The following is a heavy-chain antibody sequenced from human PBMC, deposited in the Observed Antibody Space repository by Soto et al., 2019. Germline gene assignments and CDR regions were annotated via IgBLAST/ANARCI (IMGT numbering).Heavy chain of an antibody. Sequence: LRLSCAASGFPFRTYGMHWVRQAPGKGLEWVAIFWYDGSNKYYAESVKGRFTISRDNSKNTLYLQMNSLRAEDTAVYYCARDGTFGAKGGSLDIWGQGTMVTVSS. CDR3: ARDGTFGAKGGSLDI. J-gene: IGHJ3*02. CDR2: FWYDGSNK. V-gene: IGHV3-33*01. D-gene: IGHD3-16*01. CDR1: GFPFRTYG.